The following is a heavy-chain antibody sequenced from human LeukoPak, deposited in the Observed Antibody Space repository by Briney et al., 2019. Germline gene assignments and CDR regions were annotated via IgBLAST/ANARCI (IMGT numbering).Heavy chain of an antibody. CDR3: ARDKYYYGSGSSTSLYYYYYYMDV. Sequence: GGSLRLSCAASGFTFSSYWMSWVRQAPGKGLEWVANIKQDGSEKYYVDSVKGRFTISRDNAKNSLYLQMNSLRAEDTAVYYCARDKYYYGSGSSTSLYYYYYYMDVWGKGTTVTISS. V-gene: IGHV3-7*01. J-gene: IGHJ6*03. CDR1: GFTFSSYW. D-gene: IGHD3-10*01. CDR2: IKQDGSEK.